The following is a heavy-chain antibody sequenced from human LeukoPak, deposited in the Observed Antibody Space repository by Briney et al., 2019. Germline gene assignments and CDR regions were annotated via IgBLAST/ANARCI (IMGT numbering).Heavy chain of an antibody. CDR1: GGSISSSSYY. CDR3: ATTRRGDRSGYFYGQGDY. V-gene: IGHV4-39*07. D-gene: IGHD3-22*01. J-gene: IGHJ4*02. CDR2: IHYSGST. Sequence: SETLSLTCTVSGGSISSSSYYWGWIRQPPGKGLEWIGTIHYSGSTYYNPSLKSRVTISVDTSKNQFSLNLTSVTAADTAVYYCATTRRGDRSGYFYGQGDYWGQGTLVTVSS.